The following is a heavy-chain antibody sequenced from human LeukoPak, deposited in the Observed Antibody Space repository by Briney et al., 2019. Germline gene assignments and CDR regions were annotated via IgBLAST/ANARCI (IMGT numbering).Heavy chain of an antibody. CDR3: AKENRDGYNYAFDY. Sequence: SVKVSCKTSGGAFSSHAINWVRQAPGQGLEWMGGTIPRFGRANYAQRFQDRVMITADESTSTAYMELSSLRSEDTAVYYCAKENRDGYNYAFDYWGQGTLVTVSS. V-gene: IGHV1-69*13. J-gene: IGHJ4*02. CDR2: TIPRFGRA. D-gene: IGHD5-24*01. CDR1: GGAFSSHA.